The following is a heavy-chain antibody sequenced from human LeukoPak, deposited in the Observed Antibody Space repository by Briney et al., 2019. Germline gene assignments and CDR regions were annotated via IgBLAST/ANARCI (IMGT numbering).Heavy chain of an antibody. CDR3: ARGRYCSSTSCSDFHY. Sequence: ASVKVSCKASGYAFTDYYMHWVRQAPGQGLEWIGWINPNSGDTNYPQKFQGRVTMTRDTSISTAYMEPSSMRSDDTAVYYCARGRYCSSTSCSDFHYWGQGTLVTVSS. CDR1: GYAFTDYY. D-gene: IGHD2-2*01. V-gene: IGHV1-2*02. CDR2: INPNSGDT. J-gene: IGHJ4*02.